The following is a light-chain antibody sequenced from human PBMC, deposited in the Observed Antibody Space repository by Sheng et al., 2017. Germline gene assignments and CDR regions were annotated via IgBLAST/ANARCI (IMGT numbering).Light chain of an antibody. J-gene: IGKJ3*01. CDR3: QQRSKWPVT. CDR2: DAS. V-gene: IGKV3-11*01. Sequence: EIVLTQSPATLSLSPGERATLSCRASQSVSSSLAWYQQKPGQAPRLLIYDASNRATGIPDRFSGSGSGTDFTLTISSLEPEDFAVYYCQQRSKWPVTFGPGTKVDIK. CDR1: QSVSSS.